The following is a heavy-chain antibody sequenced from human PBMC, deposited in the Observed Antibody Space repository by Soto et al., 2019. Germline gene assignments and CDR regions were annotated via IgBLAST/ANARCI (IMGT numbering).Heavy chain of an antibody. CDR1: GFTFSSYG. J-gene: IGHJ3*02. Sequence: ESGGGVVQPGRSLRLSCAASGFTFSSYGMHWVRQAPGKGLEWVAVIWYDGSNKYYADSVKGRFTISRDNSKNTLYLQMNSLRAEDTAVYYCARALTRIAAAGHDAFDIWGQGTMVTVSS. CDR2: IWYDGSNK. V-gene: IGHV3-33*01. D-gene: IGHD6-13*01. CDR3: ARALTRIAAAGHDAFDI.